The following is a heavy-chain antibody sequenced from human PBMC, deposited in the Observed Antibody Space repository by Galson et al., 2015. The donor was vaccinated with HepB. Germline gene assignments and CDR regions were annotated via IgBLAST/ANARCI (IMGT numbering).Heavy chain of an antibody. Sequence: CAISGDSVSSNSAAWNWIRQSPSRGLEWLGRTYYRSKWYNDYAVSVKSRITINPDTSKNQFSLQLNSVTPEDTAVYYCARDLDGNYYGSGSYYNGEGYWGQGTLVTVSS. CDR1: GDSVSSNSAA. D-gene: IGHD3-10*01. CDR3: ARDLDGNYYGSGSYYNGEGY. V-gene: IGHV6-1*01. J-gene: IGHJ4*02. CDR2: TYYRSKWYN.